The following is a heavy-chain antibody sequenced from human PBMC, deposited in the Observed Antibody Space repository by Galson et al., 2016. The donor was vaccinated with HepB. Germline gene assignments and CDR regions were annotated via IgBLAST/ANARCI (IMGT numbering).Heavy chain of an antibody. J-gene: IGHJ6*02. CDR1: GFTFSSYG. D-gene: IGHD1-26*01. V-gene: IGHV3-33*03. Sequence: SLRLSCAASGFTFSSYGMHWVRQAPGKGLEWVAVIWYDGSNKYSADSVKGRFTISRDNSKNTRYMQMNSLRAEDTAVYYCAKGGELRGVYYYSGMDVWGQGTTVTVSS. CDR3: AKGGELRGVYYYSGMDV. CDR2: IWYDGSNK.